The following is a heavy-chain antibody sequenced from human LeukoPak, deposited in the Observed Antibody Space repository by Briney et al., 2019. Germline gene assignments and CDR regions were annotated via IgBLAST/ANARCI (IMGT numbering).Heavy chain of an antibody. J-gene: IGHJ3*01. CDR1: GFTFSNAW. Sequence: GGSLRHSCAPSGFTFSNAWMSWVRQAPGKGLEWLSLINFSGGNTYYADSMKGRFTISRDNSKDTLYLQMNSLRAEDTAIYYCARDIEFSTWGLGTMVTVSS. CDR2: INFSGGNT. CDR3: ARDIEFST. D-gene: IGHD3-3*02. V-gene: IGHV3-23*01.